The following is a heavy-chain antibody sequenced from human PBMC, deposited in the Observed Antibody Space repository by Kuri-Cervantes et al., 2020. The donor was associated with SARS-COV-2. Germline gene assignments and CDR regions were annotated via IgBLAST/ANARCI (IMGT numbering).Heavy chain of an antibody. D-gene: IGHD2-2*02. Sequence: GESLKISCAASGFTFSSYAMSWVRQAPGKGLEWVSAISGSGGSTYYADSVKGRFTISRDNSKNTLYLQMNSLIAEDTAVYYWAKGGRGIVVVPAAIIFDYWGQGTLVTVSS. CDR2: ISGSGGST. J-gene: IGHJ4*02. V-gene: IGHV3-23*01. CDR1: GFTFSSYA. CDR3: AKGGRGIVVVPAAIIFDY.